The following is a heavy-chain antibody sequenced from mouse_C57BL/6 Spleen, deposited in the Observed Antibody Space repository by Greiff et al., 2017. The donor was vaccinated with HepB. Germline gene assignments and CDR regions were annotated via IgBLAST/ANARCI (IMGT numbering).Heavy chain of an antibody. CDR1: GFTFSDYG. CDR3: ARLSSLYAMDY. V-gene: IGHV5-15*01. Sequence: EVQGVESGGGLVQPGGSLKLSCAASGFTFSDYGMAWVRQAPRKGPEWVAFISNLAYSIYYADTVTGRFTISRENAKNTLYLEMSSLRSEDTAMYYCARLSSLYAMDYWGQGTSVTVSS. J-gene: IGHJ4*01. CDR2: ISNLAYSI.